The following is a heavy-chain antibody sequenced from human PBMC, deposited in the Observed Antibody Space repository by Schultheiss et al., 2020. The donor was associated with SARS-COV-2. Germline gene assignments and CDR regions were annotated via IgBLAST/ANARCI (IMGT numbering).Heavy chain of an antibody. D-gene: IGHD2-2*01. J-gene: IGHJ1*01. Sequence: GSLRLSCTVSGGSISSSSYYWGWIRQPPGKGLEWIGNIYYTGSTYYNPSLKSRVTISVDTSKNQFSLKLSSVTAADTAVYYCARSFGYCSSTSCRTVYFQHWGQGTLVTVS. CDR2: IYYTGST. V-gene: IGHV4-39*01. CDR3: ARSFGYCSSTSCRTVYFQH. CDR1: GGSISSSSYY.